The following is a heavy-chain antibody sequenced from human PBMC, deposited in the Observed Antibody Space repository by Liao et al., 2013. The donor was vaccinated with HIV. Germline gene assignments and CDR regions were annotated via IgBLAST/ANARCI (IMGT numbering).Heavy chain of an antibody. J-gene: IGHJ4*02. Sequence: QVQLQESGPGLVKPSQTLSLTCTVSGGSISSGSYYWGWIRQPPGKGLEWIGSIYYSGSTYYNPSLKSRVTISVDTSKNQFSLKLSSVTAADTAVYYCARVPPLITFGGVIPYYFDYWGQGTLVTVSS. V-gene: IGHV4-39*07. CDR3: ARVPPLITFGGVIPYYFDY. CDR2: IYYSGST. D-gene: IGHD3-16*02. CDR1: GGSISSGSYY.